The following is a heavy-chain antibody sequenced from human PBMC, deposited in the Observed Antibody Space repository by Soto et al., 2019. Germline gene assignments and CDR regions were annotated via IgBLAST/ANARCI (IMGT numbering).Heavy chain of an antibody. V-gene: IGHV4-61*08. Sequence: SETLSLTCTVSGGSISSGGYYWSWIRQHPGKGLEWIGYIYYSGSTNYNSSLKSRVTISLDTSKNQFSLNLSSVTAADTAVYYCARDTHYCSGGSCYGDAFDIWGQGTMVTVSS. D-gene: IGHD2-15*01. CDR2: IYYSGST. J-gene: IGHJ3*02. CDR3: ARDTHYCSGGSCYGDAFDI. CDR1: GGSISSGGYY.